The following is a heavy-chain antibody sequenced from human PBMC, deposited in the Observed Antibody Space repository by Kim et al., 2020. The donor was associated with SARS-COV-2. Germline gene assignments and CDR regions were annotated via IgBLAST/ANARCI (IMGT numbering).Heavy chain of an antibody. Sequence: GGSLRLSCAASGFTFSSYAMHWVRQAPGKGLEWVAVISYDGSNKYYADSVKGRFTISRDNSKNTLYLQMNSLRAEDTAVYYCGRDPPTQWLAPADNDYWGQGTLVTVSS. J-gene: IGHJ4*02. CDR2: ISYDGSNK. D-gene: IGHD6-19*01. CDR3: GRDPPTQWLAPADNDY. CDR1: GFTFSSYA. V-gene: IGHV3-30-3*01.